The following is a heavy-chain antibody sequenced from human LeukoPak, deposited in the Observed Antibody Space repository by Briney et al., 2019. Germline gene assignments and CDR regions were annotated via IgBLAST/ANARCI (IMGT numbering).Heavy chain of an antibody. Sequence: GGSLRLSCAASGFTFSSYAMHWVRQAPGKGLEWVAVISYDGSNKYYADSVKSRFTISRDNSKNTLYLQMNSLRAEDTAVYYCARIAVAGVVGYWGQGTLVTVSS. V-gene: IGHV3-30-3*01. CDR2: ISYDGSNK. D-gene: IGHD6-19*01. CDR1: GFTFSSYA. CDR3: ARIAVAGVVGY. J-gene: IGHJ4*02.